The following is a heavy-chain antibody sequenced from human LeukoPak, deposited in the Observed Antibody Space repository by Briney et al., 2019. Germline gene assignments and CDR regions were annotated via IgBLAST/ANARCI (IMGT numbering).Heavy chain of an antibody. CDR3: ARELLPGEGGGAHFDY. CDR2: ISGSGGST. D-gene: IGHD3-22*01. CDR1: GFTFSSYA. V-gene: IGHV3-23*01. J-gene: IGHJ4*02. Sequence: PGGSLRLSCAASGFTFSSYAMSWVRQAPGKGLEWVSAISGSGGSTYYADSVKGRFTISRDNAKNSLYLQMNSLRAEDTAVYYCARELLPGEGGGAHFDYWGQGTLVTVSS.